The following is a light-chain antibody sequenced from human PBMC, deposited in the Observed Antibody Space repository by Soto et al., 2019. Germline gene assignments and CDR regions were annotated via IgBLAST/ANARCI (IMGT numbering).Light chain of an antibody. Sequence: QSVLTQPPSASGTPGQRVTISCSGSTSNIGSHSVTWYQHLPGTAPKLLIYFNEQRPSGVPDRFSGSKSGTSASLAISGLQSDDEGDYSCAIVVESLNGHVVFGGGTKVTVL. CDR1: TSNIGSHS. CDR2: FNE. CDR3: AIVVESLNGHVV. J-gene: IGLJ2*01. V-gene: IGLV1-44*01.